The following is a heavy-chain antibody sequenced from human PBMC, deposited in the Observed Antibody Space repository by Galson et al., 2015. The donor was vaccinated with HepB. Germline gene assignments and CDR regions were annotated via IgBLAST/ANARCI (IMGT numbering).Heavy chain of an antibody. J-gene: IGHJ6*03. V-gene: IGHV1-69*10. Sequence: SVKVSCKASGGTFSSYAISWVRQAPGQGLEWMGGIIPILGIANYAQKFQGRVTITADKSTSTAYMELSSLRSEDTAVYYCATSLLWGSYREAYYYYYMDVWGKGTTVTVSS. CDR1: GGTFSSYA. CDR3: ATSLLWGSYREAYYYYYMDV. CDR2: IIPILGIA. D-gene: IGHD3-16*01.